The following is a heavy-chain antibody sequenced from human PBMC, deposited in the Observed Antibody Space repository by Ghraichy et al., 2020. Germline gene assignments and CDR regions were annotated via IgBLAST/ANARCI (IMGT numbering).Heavy chain of an antibody. Sequence: GGSLRLSCAASGFTFSSYGMHWVRQAPGKGLEWVAVIWYDGSNKYYADSVKGRFTISRDNSKNTLYLQMNSLRAEDTAVYYCAREMSYYDSSGYTAAFDYWGQGTLVTVSS. CDR1: GFTFSSYG. D-gene: IGHD3-22*01. CDR2: IWYDGSNK. CDR3: AREMSYYDSSGYTAAFDY. V-gene: IGHV3-33*01. J-gene: IGHJ4*02.